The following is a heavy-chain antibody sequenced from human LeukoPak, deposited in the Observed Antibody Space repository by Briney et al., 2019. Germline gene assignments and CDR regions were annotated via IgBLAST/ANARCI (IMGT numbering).Heavy chain of an antibody. D-gene: IGHD3-10*01. J-gene: IGHJ4*02. CDR3: ARETTMVPGDY. CDR1: GGSISSYY. V-gene: IGHV4-59*01. Sequence: PSETLSLTCTVSGGSISSYYGSWIRQPPGKGLEWIGYIYYSGSTNYNPSLKSRVTISVDTSKNQFSLKLSSVTAADTAVYYCARETTMVPGDYWGQGTLVTVSS. CDR2: IYYSGST.